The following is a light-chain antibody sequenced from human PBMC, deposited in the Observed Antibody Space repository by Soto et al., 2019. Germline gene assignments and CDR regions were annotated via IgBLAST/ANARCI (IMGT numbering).Light chain of an antibody. CDR3: MQRSHVPIT. CDR1: ERLLYSDGKTY. J-gene: IGKJ5*01. V-gene: IGKV2D-29*01. Sequence: DVVMTQTPLSPSVTPGQPPSMSCKSLERLLYSDGKTYLYWYLQRPGQPPQXXXYDAFYRFSGVPDRFSGSGSGTDFTLKISRVDDEDVGVYYCMQRSHVPITFGQGTRLEIK. CDR2: DAF.